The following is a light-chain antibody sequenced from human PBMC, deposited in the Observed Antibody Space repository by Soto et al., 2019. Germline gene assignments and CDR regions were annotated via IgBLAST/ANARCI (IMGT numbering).Light chain of an antibody. J-gene: IGLJ2*01. V-gene: IGLV1-40*01. CDR1: SSNIGSGYD. Sequence: QAVVTQPPSVSGAPGQRVTISCTGSSSNIGSGYDVHWYQQLPGTAPKLVIFGNHNRPSGVPDRFSGSKSGTSASLAITGLQAEDEADYYCQSYDNALTASEVVFGGGTKVTVL. CDR3: QSYDNALTASEVV. CDR2: GNH.